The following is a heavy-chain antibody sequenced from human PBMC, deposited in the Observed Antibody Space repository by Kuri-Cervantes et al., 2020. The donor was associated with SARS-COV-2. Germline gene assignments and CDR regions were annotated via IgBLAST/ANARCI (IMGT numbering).Heavy chain of an antibody. Sequence: GESLKISCAASGFTFSSYGMHWVRQAPGKGLEWVAFIRYDGSNKYYADSVKGRFTISRDNSQYTLYLQMNSLRAEDTAVYYCARDWDDYGDYGFDYWGQGTLVTVSS. CDR3: ARDWDDYGDYGFDY. CDR1: GFTFSSYG. J-gene: IGHJ4*02. CDR2: IRYDGSNK. V-gene: IGHV3-30*02. D-gene: IGHD4-17*01.